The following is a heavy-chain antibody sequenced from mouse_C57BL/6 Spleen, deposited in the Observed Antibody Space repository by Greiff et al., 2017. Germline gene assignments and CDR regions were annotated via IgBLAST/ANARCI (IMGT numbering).Heavy chain of an antibody. CDR1: GFTFSSYG. CDR2: ISSGGSDT. CDR3: ARTYYSKEGAMDY. V-gene: IGHV5-6*01. D-gene: IGHD2-5*01. J-gene: IGHJ4*01. Sequence: EVMLVESGGDLVKPGGSLKLSCAASGFTFSSYGMSWVRQTPDKRLEWVATISSGGSDTYYPDSVKGRFTISRDNAKNTLYLQMSRLKSEDTAMYYCARTYYSKEGAMDYWGQGTSVTVSS.